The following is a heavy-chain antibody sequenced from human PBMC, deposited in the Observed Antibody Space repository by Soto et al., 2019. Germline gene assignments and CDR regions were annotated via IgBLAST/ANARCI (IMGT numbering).Heavy chain of an antibody. D-gene: IGHD7-27*01. J-gene: IGHJ4*02. CDR2: IYYGGST. V-gene: IGHV4-59*08. CDR3: AKNWNWGSLVH. Sequence: PSETLSLTCTVSGDSISTDYWSWIRQSPGKGLEWIGFIYYGGSTNYNPSLKSRVTISVDTPKNQFSLMLSSVTAADTAVYYCAKNWNWGSLVHWGQGTLVTV. CDR1: GDSISTDY.